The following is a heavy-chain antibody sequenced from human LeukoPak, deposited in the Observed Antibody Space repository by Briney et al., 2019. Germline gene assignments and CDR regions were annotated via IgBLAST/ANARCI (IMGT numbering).Heavy chain of an antibody. Sequence: ASVKVSCKASGYTFTSYGISWVRQAPGQGLEWMGWISAYNGNTNYAQKLQGRLTMTTDTSTATAYMELRSLRSDDTAVYYCARVYYGPDLRGGWFDSWGQGTLVTVSS. D-gene: IGHD1-26*01. V-gene: IGHV1-18*01. CDR2: ISAYNGNT. J-gene: IGHJ5*01. CDR1: GYTFTSYG. CDR3: ARVYYGPDLRGGWFDS.